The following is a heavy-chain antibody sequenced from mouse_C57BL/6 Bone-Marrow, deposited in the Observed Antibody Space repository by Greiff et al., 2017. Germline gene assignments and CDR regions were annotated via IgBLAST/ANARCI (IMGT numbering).Heavy chain of an antibody. CDR2: INHDGSST. CDR3: ARLRLLREAMDY. V-gene: IGHV5-16*01. Sequence: DVQLVESEGGLVQPGSSMKLSCTASGFTFSDYYMAWVRQVPEKGLEWVANINHDGSSTYYLDSLKSPFIISRDNAKNILYLQMSSLKSEDTATYYCARLRLLREAMDYWGQGTSVTVSS. J-gene: IGHJ4*01. D-gene: IGHD2-3*01. CDR1: GFTFSDYY.